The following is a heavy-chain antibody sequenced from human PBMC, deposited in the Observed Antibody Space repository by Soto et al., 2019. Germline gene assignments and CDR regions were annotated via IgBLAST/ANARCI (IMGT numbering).Heavy chain of an antibody. CDR3: ARLLVTGFDD. CDR1: GGSISSGGYS. Sequence: PSETLSLTCAVSGGSISSGGYSWSWIRQPPGKGLEWIGYIYHSGSTYYNPSLKSRVTISVDRSKNQFSLKLSSVTAADTAVYYCARLLVTGFDDWGKGTLVPVAS. V-gene: IGHV4-30-2*01. J-gene: IGHJ4*02. D-gene: IGHD2-21*02. CDR2: IYHSGST.